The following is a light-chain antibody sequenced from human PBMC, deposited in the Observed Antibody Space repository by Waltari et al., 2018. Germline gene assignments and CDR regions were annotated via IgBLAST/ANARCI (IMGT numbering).Light chain of an antibody. CDR2: SAS. J-gene: IGKJ2*01. CDR3: QQSYNTPFT. Sequence: DIQMTQSPFSLSSSLGDRVTITCRASESISNYVNWYQQKPGRAPKVLIYSASSLQSGVPSRFSGSGSGTDFPLTISSLQPEDSATYYCQQSYNTPFTFGQGTKLEIK. CDR1: ESISNY. V-gene: IGKV1-39*01.